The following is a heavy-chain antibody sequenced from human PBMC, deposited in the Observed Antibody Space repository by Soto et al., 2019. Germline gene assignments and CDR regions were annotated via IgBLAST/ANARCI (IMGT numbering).Heavy chain of an antibody. V-gene: IGHV3-7*01. J-gene: IGHJ4*02. CDR2: IKQDGSEK. CDR3: GRVKRFLALFDY. Sequence: GGSLRLSCAASGFTFSSYWMSWVRQAPGKGLEWVANIKQDGSEKYYVESVKGRFTISRDNAKNSLYLQMNSLRAEVTAVYYCGRVKRFLALFDYWGQGTLVTVSS. D-gene: IGHD3-3*01. CDR1: GFTFSSYW.